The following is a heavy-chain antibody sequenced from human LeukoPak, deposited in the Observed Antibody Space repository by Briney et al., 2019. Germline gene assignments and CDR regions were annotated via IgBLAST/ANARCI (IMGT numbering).Heavy chain of an antibody. CDR1: GGSFSGYY. CDR3: ARDRLKGYYGSGSYYS. J-gene: IGHJ5*02. CDR2: INHSGST. Sequence: SKTLSLTCAVYGGSFSGYYWSWIRQPPGKGLEWIGEINHSGSTNYNPSLKSRVTISVDTSKNQFSLKLSSVTAADTAVYYCARDRLKGYYGSGSYYSWGQGTLVTVSS. D-gene: IGHD3-10*01. V-gene: IGHV4-34*01.